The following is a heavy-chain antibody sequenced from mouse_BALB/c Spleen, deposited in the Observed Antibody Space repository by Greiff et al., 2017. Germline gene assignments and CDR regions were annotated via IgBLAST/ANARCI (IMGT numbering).Heavy chain of an antibody. CDR2: ISSGGSYT. CDR3: ARGGYGNSYAMDY. Sequence: EVQLVESGGGLVKPGGSLKLSCAASGFTFSSYAMSWVRQSPEKRLEWVAEISSGGSYTYYPDTVTGRFTISRDNAKNTLYLEMSSLRSEDTAMYYCARGGYGNSYAMDYWGQGTSVTVSS. D-gene: IGHD2-10*02. J-gene: IGHJ4*01. V-gene: IGHV5-9-4*01. CDR1: GFTFSSYA.